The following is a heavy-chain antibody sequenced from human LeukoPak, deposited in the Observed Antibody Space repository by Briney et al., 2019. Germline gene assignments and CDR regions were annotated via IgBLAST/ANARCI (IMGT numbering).Heavy chain of an antibody. CDR2: IYYSGST. Sequence: SETLSLTCTVSGGSISSYYWSWIRQPPGKGLEWIGYIYYSGSTNYNPSLKSRVTISVDTSKNQFSLKLSSVTAADTAVYYCAGWCSSTSCTPREDYWGQGTLVTVSS. CDR1: GGSISSYY. V-gene: IGHV4-59*08. D-gene: IGHD2-2*01. J-gene: IGHJ4*02. CDR3: AGWCSSTSCTPREDY.